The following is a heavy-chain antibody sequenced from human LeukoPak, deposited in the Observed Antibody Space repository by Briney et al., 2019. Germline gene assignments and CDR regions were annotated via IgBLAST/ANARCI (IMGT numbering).Heavy chain of an antibody. CDR3: ARADSSGYYYFDY. CDR1: GASISSSPYY. CDR2: IYFSGSS. Sequence: PSETLSLTCTVSGASISSSPYYGAWIRQPPGKGLEWIGNIYFSGSSFYKPSLKSRVTISVDMSKKQFSLNLRSVTAADTAVYYCARADSSGYYYFDYWGQGVLVTVSS. D-gene: IGHD3-22*01. V-gene: IGHV4-39*07. J-gene: IGHJ4*02.